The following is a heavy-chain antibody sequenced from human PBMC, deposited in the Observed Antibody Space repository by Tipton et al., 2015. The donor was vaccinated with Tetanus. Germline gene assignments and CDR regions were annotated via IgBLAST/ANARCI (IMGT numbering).Heavy chain of an antibody. V-gene: IGHV4-59*08. J-gene: IGHJ4*02. Sequence: TLSLTCTVSGGSITSNYWAWIRQPPGTGLEWIGYVYSSGSTNYNPSLKRRVTISVDTSKNQFSLSLSSVIAADTAVYYCARGVSRDWNGHYFDYWGQGALVTVSS. CDR1: GGSITSNY. D-gene: IGHD1-1*01. CDR3: ARGVSRDWNGHYFDY. CDR2: VYSSGST.